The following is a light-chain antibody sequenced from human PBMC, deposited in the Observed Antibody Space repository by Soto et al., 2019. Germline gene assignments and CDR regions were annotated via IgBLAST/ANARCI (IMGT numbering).Light chain of an antibody. J-gene: IGLJ1*01. CDR1: SSDVGGYNY. V-gene: IGLV2-11*01. Sequence: VLTQPRSVSGSPGQSVTISCTGTSSDVGGYNYVSWYQQHPGKAPKLMIYDVSKRPSGVPDRFSGSKSGNTASLTISGLQAEDEADYYCCSYAGSSFYVFGTGTRSPS. CDR2: DVS. CDR3: CSYAGSSFYV.